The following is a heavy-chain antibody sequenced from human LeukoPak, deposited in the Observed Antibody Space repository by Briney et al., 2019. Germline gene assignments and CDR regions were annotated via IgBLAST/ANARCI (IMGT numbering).Heavy chain of an antibody. D-gene: IGHD7-27*01. Sequence: NPSETLSLTCAVYGGSFSGYYWSWIRQPPGKGLEWIGEINHSGSTNYNPSLKSRVTISVDTSKNQFSLKLTSVTSADTAMYYCARPQDFGLTGMNAFDIWGQGTMVTVSS. J-gene: IGHJ3*02. V-gene: IGHV4-34*01. CDR3: ARPQDFGLTGMNAFDI. CDR2: INHSGST. CDR1: GGSFSGYY.